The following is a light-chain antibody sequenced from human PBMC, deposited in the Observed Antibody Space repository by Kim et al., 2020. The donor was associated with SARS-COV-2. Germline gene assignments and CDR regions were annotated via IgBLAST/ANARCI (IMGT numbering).Light chain of an antibody. CDR3: HQLSSHPFT. Sequence: ACVGYRVTITCRATLDIGNYLAWYQHRPGKAPRLLIHSASTLHSGIPSRFRGSGSGTEFTLTLSSLQPEDFATYYCHQLSSHPFTFGGGTKVDIK. J-gene: IGKJ4*01. V-gene: IGKV1-9*01. CDR1: LDIGNY. CDR2: SAS.